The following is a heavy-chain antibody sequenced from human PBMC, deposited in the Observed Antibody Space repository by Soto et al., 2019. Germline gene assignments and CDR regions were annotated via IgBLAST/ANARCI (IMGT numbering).Heavy chain of an antibody. CDR3: AKDSGRYDIYAMDV. Sequence: HPGGSLRLSCAPSGFTFDDYAMHWVRQAPGKGLEWVSGISWNSGNMDYVDSVKGRFTISRDNAKNSLYLQMNSLRAEDTALYFCAKDSGRYDIYAMDVWGQGTTVTVSS. J-gene: IGHJ6*02. CDR2: ISWNSGNM. D-gene: IGHD3-9*01. CDR1: GFTFDDYA. V-gene: IGHV3-9*01.